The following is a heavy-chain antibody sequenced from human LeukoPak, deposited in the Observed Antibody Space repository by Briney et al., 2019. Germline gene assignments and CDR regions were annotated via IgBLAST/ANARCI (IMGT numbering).Heavy chain of an antibody. V-gene: IGHV1-46*01. CDR2: INPSGGST. D-gene: IGHD6-13*01. CDR3: ARDAEPAPMYSSTHFDY. Sequence: ASVKVSCKASGYTFTSYYMHWVRQAPGQGLEWMGIINPSGGSTSYAQKFQGRVTMTRGTSTSTVYMELSSLRSEDTAVYYCARDAEPAPMYSSTHFDYWGQGTLVTVSS. J-gene: IGHJ4*02. CDR1: GYTFTSYY.